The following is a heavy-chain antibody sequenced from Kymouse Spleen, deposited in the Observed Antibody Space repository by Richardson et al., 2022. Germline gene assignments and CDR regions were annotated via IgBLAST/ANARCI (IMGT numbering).Heavy chain of an antibody. Sequence: EVQLVESGGGLVKPGGSLRLSCAASGFTFSNAWMSWVRQAPGKGLEWVGRIKSKTDGGTTDYAAPVKGRFTISRDDSKNTLYLQMNSLKTEDTAVYYCTTEAYLHYDILTGYYPSYYYYGMDVWGQGTTVTVSS. CDR3: TTEAYLHYDILTGYYPSYYYYGMDV. CDR1: GFTFSNAW. V-gene: IGHV3-15*01. J-gene: IGHJ6*02. D-gene: IGHD3-9*01. CDR2: IKSKTDGGTT.